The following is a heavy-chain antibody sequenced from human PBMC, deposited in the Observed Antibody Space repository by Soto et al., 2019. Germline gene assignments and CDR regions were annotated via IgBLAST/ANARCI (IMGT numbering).Heavy chain of an antibody. CDR2: IYYSWST. CDR3: AKHGYYEYFQY. D-gene: IGHD5-18*01. V-gene: IGHV4-61*08. CDR1: GDSMTSGGYY. Sequence: PSENLSLTLYVSGDSMTSGGYYWSLIRQPPVKGLERIGYIYYSWSTNYNHSLKSRVTISVETPKKQFSLNLRSVTAADTDVYYCAKHGYYEYFQYWGQGTMLRVPS. J-gene: IGHJ1*01.